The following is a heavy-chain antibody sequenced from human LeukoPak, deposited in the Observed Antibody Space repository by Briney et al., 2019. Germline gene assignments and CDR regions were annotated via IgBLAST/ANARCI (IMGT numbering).Heavy chain of an antibody. D-gene: IGHD3-22*01. Sequence: GGSLRLSCAASGFTFSSYWMSWVRQAPGKGLEWVANIKQDGSEKYYADSVKGRFTISRDNSKNTLYLQMNSLRAEDTAVYYCARVTYDSSGYRDYWGQGTLVTVSS. J-gene: IGHJ4*02. V-gene: IGHV3-7*01. CDR1: GFTFSSYW. CDR2: IKQDGSEK. CDR3: ARVTYDSSGYRDY.